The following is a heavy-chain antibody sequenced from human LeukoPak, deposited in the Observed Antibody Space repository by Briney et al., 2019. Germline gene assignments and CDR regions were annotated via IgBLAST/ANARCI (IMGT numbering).Heavy chain of an antibody. CDR2: INPNTGGT. V-gene: IGHV1-2*02. CDR3: ARVVSSSPGYFDL. J-gene: IGHJ2*01. D-gene: IGHD6-6*01. CDR1: GYIFTAYY. Sequence: GSVKVSCKASGYIFTAYYMYWVRQAPGQGLEWVGWINPNTGGTNYAQKFQGRVTMTRDTSITTAYMELNSLTSDDTAVYYCARVVSSSPGYFDLWGRGTLVTVSS.